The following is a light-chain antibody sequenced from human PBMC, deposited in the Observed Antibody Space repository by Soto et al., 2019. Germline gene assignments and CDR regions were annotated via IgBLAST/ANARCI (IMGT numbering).Light chain of an antibody. CDR1: QSVYRY. V-gene: IGKV3-11*01. CDR2: DAY. Sequence: EVVLTQSPDTLSLSPGETATLSCRASQSVYRYVAWYQQKLGQDPRLLIYDAYTRATGVVARFTGSGSATDFRITITSLEPEDFAFEYCQQRGKWHSTFGPGTKVEMK. J-gene: IGKJ2*02. CDR3: QQRGKWHST.